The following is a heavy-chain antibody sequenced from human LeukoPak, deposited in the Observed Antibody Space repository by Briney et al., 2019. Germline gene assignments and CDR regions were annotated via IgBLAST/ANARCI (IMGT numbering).Heavy chain of an antibody. J-gene: IGHJ4*02. Sequence: SGRSLRLSCAASGFTFSSYWMSWVRQAPGTWLEWVANIKQDGSEKYYVDSVKGRFTISRDNAKNSLYLQMNSLRAEDTAVYYCARANMITFPGTFGYWGQGTLVTVSS. CDR2: IKQDGSEK. CDR3: ARANMITFPGTFGY. V-gene: IGHV3-7*01. CDR1: GFTFSSYW. D-gene: IGHD3-16*01.